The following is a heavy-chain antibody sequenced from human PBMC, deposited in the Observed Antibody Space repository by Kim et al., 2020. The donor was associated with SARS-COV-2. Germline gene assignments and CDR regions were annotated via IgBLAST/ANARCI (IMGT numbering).Heavy chain of an antibody. CDR2: IKSKTDGGTT. CDR3: TTGFVTDFWSGYYRYYYYGMDV. CDR1: GFTFSNAW. Sequence: GGSLRLSCAASGFTFSNAWMSWVRQAPGKGLEWVGRIKSKTDGGTTDYAAPVKGRFTISRDDSKNTLYLQMNSLKTEDTAVYYCTTGFVTDFWSGYYRYYYYGMDVWGQGTTVTVSS. J-gene: IGHJ6*02. D-gene: IGHD3-3*01. V-gene: IGHV3-15*01.